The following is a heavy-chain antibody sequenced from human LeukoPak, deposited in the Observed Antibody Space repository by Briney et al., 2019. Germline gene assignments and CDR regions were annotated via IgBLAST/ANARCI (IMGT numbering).Heavy chain of an antibody. CDR3: ARDAIVDGRFDP. CDR1: GFTFSSFE. CDR2: ISSGGTTI. Sequence: GGSLRLSCAASGFTFSSFEMNWVRQAPGKGLEWLSYISSGGTTIYYADSVKGRFTISRDNATNSLYLQMNSLRAEDTAVYFCARDAIVDGRFDPWGQGTLVTVSS. D-gene: IGHD2-21*01. J-gene: IGHJ5*02. V-gene: IGHV3-48*03.